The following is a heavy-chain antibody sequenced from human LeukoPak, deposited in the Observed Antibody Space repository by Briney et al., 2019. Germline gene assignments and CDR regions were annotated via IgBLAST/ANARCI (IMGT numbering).Heavy chain of an antibody. D-gene: IGHD4-17*01. V-gene: IGHV3-30-3*01. CDR3: ARAPGEGWFDP. Sequence: GGSLRLSCAASGFTFSTYFMHWVRQAPGKGLEWVADIASDGSHTFYVESVKGRFTISRDNSKNTLYLQMNSLRAEDTALYYCARAPGEGWFDPWGQGTLVTVSS. CDR2: IASDGSHT. CDR1: GFTFSTYF. J-gene: IGHJ5*02.